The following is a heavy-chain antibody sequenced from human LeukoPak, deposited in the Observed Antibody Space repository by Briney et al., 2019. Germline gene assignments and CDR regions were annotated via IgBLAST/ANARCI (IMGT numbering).Heavy chain of an antibody. D-gene: IGHD3-3*01. CDR3: ARGASKWLLSWWFDP. J-gene: IGHJ5*02. CDR2: INPNSGGT. Sequence: ASVKVSCKASGYTFTGYYMHWVRQAPGQGLEWMGRINPNSGGTNYAQKFQGRVTMTRDTSISTAYMELSRLRSDDTAVYYCARGASKWLLSWWFDPWGQGTLVTVSS. V-gene: IGHV1-2*06. CDR1: GYTFTGYY.